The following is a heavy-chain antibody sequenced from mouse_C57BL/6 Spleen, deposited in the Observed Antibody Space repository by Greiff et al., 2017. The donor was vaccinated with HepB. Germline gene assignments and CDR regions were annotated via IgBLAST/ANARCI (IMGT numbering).Heavy chain of an antibody. CDR2: IYPRSGNT. J-gene: IGHJ2*01. CDR1: GYTFTSYG. V-gene: IGHV1-81*01. CDR3: APTYYSNYGFYFDY. Sequence: VQLVESGAELARPGASVKLSCKASGYTFTSYGISWVKQRTGQGLEWIGEIYPRSGNTYYNEKFKGKATLTADKSSSTAYMELRSLTSEDSAVYFCAPTYYSNYGFYFDYWGQGTTLTVSS. D-gene: IGHD2-5*01.